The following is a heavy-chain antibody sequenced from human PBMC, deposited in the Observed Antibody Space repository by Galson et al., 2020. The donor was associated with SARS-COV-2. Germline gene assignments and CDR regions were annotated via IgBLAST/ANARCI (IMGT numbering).Heavy chain of an antibody. Sequence: SETLSLTCGISGGSISSGSWWSWVRQPPGKGLEWIGEISHSGYTNYNPSLESRVTISVDKSNNQFSLKLTSVTAADTAVYYCARPYYFYMDVWGQGTPVPVSS. CDR2: ISHSGYT. CDR3: ARPYYFYMDV. J-gene: IGHJ6*03. CDR1: GGSISSGSW. V-gene: IGHV4-4*02.